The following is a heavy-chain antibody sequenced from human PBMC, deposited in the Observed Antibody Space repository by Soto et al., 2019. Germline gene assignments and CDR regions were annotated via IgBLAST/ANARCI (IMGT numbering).Heavy chain of an antibody. CDR2: IYYSGST. Sequence: SETLSLTCTVSGGSISSYYWSWIRQPPGKGLEWIGYIYYSGSTNYNPSLKSRVTISVDTSKNQFSLKLSSVTAADTAVYYCARQDGYNWGYYFDYWGQGTLVTVSS. CDR3: ARQDGYNWGYYFDY. CDR1: GGSISSYY. D-gene: IGHD5-12*01. J-gene: IGHJ4*02. V-gene: IGHV4-59*08.